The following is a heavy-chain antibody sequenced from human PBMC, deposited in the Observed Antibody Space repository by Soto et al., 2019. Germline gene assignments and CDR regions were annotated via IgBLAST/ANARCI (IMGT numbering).Heavy chain of an antibody. D-gene: IGHD3-22*01. CDR2: ISHDGSNK. Sequence: GGSLRLSCAASGFTFTNNGMHWVRQAPGKGLQWVAVISHDGSNKYYAESVKGRFTISRDNSKNTVYLQMNSLRAEDTAVYYCTKDLLITSCPDYWGQGTLVTVSS. V-gene: IGHV3-30*18. CDR1: GFTFTNNG. J-gene: IGHJ4*02. CDR3: TKDLLITSCPDY.